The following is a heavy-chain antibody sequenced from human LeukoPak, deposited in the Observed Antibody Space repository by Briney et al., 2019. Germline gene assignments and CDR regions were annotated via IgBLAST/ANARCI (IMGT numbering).Heavy chain of an antibody. CDR3: AREGSHYYYYYYMDV. CDR1: GGSFSGYY. Sequence: PSETLSLTCAVYGGSFSGYYWSWICQPPGKGLEWIGEINHSGSTNYNPSLKSRVTISVDTSKNQFSLKVSSVTAADTAVYYCAREGSHYYYYYYMDVWGKGTTVTISS. CDR2: INHSGST. J-gene: IGHJ6*03. D-gene: IGHD6-13*01. V-gene: IGHV4-34*01.